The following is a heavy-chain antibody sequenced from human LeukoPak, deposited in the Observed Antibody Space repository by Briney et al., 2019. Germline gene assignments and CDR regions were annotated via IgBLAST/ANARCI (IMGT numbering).Heavy chain of an antibody. CDR2: ISYDGSNK. Sequence: GGSLRLSCAASGFTFSSYGMHWVRQAPGXGLEWVAVISYDGSNKYYADSVKGRFTISRDNSKNTLYLQMNSLRAEDTAVYYCAKGLRYSDNWGQGTLVTVPS. D-gene: IGHD3-9*01. J-gene: IGHJ4*02. CDR3: AKGLRYSDN. CDR1: GFTFSSYG. V-gene: IGHV3-30*18.